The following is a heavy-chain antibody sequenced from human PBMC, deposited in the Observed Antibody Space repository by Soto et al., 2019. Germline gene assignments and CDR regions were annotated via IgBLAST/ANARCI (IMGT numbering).Heavy chain of an antibody. Sequence: QLQLQESGPGLVKPSETLSLTCTVSGGSISSSSYYWGWIRQPPGKGLEWIGSIYYSGSTYYNPSXXSXVXXSVDTSKNQFSLKLSSVTAADTAVYYCASGIAADYWGQGTLVTVSS. CDR2: IYYSGST. J-gene: IGHJ4*02. D-gene: IGHD6-13*01. CDR3: ASGIAADY. CDR1: GGSISSSSYY. V-gene: IGHV4-39*01.